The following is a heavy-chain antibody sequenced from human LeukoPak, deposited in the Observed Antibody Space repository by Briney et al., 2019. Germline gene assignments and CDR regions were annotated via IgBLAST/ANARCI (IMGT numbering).Heavy chain of an antibody. V-gene: IGHV1-3*01. CDR3: ARLSAWGSHYDY. J-gene: IGHJ4*02. CDR2: INAGNGNT. D-gene: IGHD3-16*01. CDR1: GYTFTSYA. Sequence: ASVKVSCKASGYTFTSYAMHWVRQAPGQRLEWMGWINAGNGNTKYSQKFQGRVTITRDTSASTAYMELSSLRSEDTAVYYCARLSAWGSHYDYWGQGTLVTVSS.